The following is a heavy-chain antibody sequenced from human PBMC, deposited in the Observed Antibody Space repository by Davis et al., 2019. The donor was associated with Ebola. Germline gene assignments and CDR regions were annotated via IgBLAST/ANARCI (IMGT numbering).Heavy chain of an antibody. J-gene: IGHJ4*02. V-gene: IGHV3-74*01. CDR1: GFTFSSYW. Sequence: GESLKISCAASGFTFSSYWMHWVRQAPGKGLVWVSRINSDGSSTSYADSVKGRFTISRDNAKNTLYLQMNSLRAEDTAVYYCAREVGYSSSWFDYWGQGTLVTVSS. CDR3: AREVGYSSSWFDY. CDR2: INSDGSST. D-gene: IGHD6-13*01.